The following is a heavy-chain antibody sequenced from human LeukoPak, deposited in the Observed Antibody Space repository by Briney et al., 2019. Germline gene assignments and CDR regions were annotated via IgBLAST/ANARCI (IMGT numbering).Heavy chain of an antibody. Sequence: SETLSLTCTVSGGSISSSSYYWGGIRQPPGKGLEWIGSIYYSGSTYYNPSLKSRVTISVDTSKNQFSLKLSSVAAADTAVYYCARQRKGGVTIDYWGQGTLVTVSS. D-gene: IGHD3-16*01. CDR1: GGSISSSSYY. V-gene: IGHV4-39*01. CDR2: IYYSGST. J-gene: IGHJ4*02. CDR3: ARQRKGGVTIDY.